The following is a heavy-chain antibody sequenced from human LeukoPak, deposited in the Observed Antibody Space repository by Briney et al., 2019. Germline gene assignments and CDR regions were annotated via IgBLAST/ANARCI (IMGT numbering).Heavy chain of an antibody. V-gene: IGHV4-39*01. D-gene: IGHD3-3*01. Sequence: SSETLSLTCTVSGGSISSYYWGWIRQPPEKGLEWIGTIYYSGSSYYNPSLKSRLTISVDTSKNQFSLKLSSVTTADTAVYYCARLLGSAYPTDYWGQGTLVTVSS. CDR1: GGSISSYY. J-gene: IGHJ4*02. CDR2: IYYSGSS. CDR3: ARLLGSAYPTDY.